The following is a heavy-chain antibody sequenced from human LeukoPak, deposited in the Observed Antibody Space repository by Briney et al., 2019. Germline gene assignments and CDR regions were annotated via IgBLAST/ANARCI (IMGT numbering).Heavy chain of an antibody. CDR1: GFTFTDYL. CDR2: IKHNGGEK. D-gene: IGHD3-22*01. CDR3: ARDRGWRSSGYYLYHFDY. V-gene: IGHV3-7*01. J-gene: IGHJ4*02. Sequence: GGSLRLSCVASGFTFTDYLMSWVRQAPGKGLEWVASIKHNGGEKYYVDSVKGRFTISRDNAKNSLYLEMSSLRVEDTAVYYCARDRGWRSSGYYLYHFDYWGQGTLVTVSS.